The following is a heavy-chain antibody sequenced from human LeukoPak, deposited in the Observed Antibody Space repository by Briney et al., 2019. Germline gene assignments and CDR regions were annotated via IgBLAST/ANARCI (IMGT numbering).Heavy chain of an antibody. V-gene: IGHV3-74*01. J-gene: IGHJ4*02. D-gene: IGHD3-16*01. Sequence: GESLRLSCAASGFTFSSYWMHWVRQAPGKGLVWVSRINTDGSTTNYADSVKGRFTISRDNAKNTLYLQMNGLRAGDTAVYYCARDRGGSSFDYWGQGTLVTVPS. CDR2: INTDGSTT. CDR1: GFTFSSYW. CDR3: ARDRGGSSFDY.